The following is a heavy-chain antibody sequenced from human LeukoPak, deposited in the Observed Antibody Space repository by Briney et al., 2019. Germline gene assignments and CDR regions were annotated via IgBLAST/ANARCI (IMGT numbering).Heavy chain of an antibody. J-gene: IGHJ4*02. CDR2: IDYSGAT. V-gene: IGHV4-59*01. D-gene: IGHD3-10*01. CDR1: GGSISTYY. Sequence: PSETLSPTCTVSGGSISTYYWSWIRQPPGKGLEWIGYIDYSGATNYNPSLKSRVTMSVDTSKHQFSLKLSSVTAADTAVYYCARVGSYCFEYWGQGTLVTVSS. CDR3: ARVGSYCFEY.